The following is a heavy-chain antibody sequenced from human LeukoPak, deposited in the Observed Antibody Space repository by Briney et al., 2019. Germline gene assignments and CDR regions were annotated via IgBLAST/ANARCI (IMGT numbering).Heavy chain of an antibody. V-gene: IGHV3-30*04. CDR1: GFTFSSYA. D-gene: IGHD3-9*01. J-gene: IGHJ6*03. CDR3: ARDDRYFDWLSAAWYYYYMDV. CDR2: ISYDGSNK. Sequence: QSGGSLRLSCAASGFTFSSYAMHWVRQAPGKGLEWVAVISYDGSNKYYADSAKGRFTISRDNAKNTLYLQMNSLRAEDTAVYYCARDDRYFDWLSAAWYYYYMDVWGKGTTVTVSS.